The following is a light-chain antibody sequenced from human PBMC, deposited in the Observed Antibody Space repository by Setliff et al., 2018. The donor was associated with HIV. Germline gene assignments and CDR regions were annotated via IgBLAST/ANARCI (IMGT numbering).Light chain of an antibody. J-gene: IGLJ1*01. CDR2: EVS. CDR3: SSYTTGSTLVV. Sequence: QSVLTQPASVSGSPGQSITISCTGSSSDVGGYNYVSWSQHHPGKAPKLLIYEVSNRPSGVSNRFSGSKSGNTASLTISGLQAEDEADYYCSSYTTGSTLVVFGTGTKVTVL. CDR1: SSDVGGYNY. V-gene: IGLV2-14*01.